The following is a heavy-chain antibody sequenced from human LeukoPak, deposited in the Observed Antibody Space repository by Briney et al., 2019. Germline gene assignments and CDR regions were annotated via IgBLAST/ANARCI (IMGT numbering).Heavy chain of an antibody. CDR3: AKVGGYTYGWDVYGMDV. V-gene: IGHV3-30*18. CDR1: GFTFTTYG. Sequence: GGSLRLSCATSGFTFTTYGIHWVRQAPGKGLEWVAVISYDGSNKYYADSVKGRFTISRDNSKNTLYLQMNSLRPEDTAVYYCAKVGGYTYGWDVYGMDVWGQGTTVTVSS. D-gene: IGHD2-8*01. CDR2: ISYDGSNK. J-gene: IGHJ6*02.